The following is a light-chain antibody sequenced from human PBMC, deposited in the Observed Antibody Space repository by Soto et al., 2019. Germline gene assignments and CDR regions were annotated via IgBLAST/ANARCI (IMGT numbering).Light chain of an antibody. V-gene: IGKV1-17*03. J-gene: IGKJ1*01. CDR2: GAS. CDR3: LQYHTYPWT. Sequence: DIQMTQSPSAMSASVGDRVTITGRASQDIYNYFAWFQQKPGKVPKRLIYGASSLQSGVPSRFSGSGIGTEFTLTISSMQPEDVATYYCLQYHTYPWTFGQGNTVEI. CDR1: QDIYNY.